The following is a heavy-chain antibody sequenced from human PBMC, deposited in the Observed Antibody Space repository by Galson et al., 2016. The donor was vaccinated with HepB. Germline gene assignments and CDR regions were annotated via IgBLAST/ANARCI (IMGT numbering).Heavy chain of an antibody. J-gene: IGHJ6*02. CDR1: GGSFSGYN. CDR3: ARPRSGPVGGNYYMEV. V-gene: IGHV4-34*01. CDR2: IHHSGGT. Sequence: SETLSLTCAVYGGSFSGYNWTWIRQPPGKGLEWIGEIHHSGGTIYNPSLKSRITMSVDTSENQLSLSLRSVTAADTDMYYCARPRSGPVGGNYYMEVWGQGTTVTISS. D-gene: IGHD6-19*01.